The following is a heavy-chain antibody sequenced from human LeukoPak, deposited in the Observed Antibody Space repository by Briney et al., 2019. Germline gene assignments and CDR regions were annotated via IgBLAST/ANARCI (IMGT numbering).Heavy chain of an antibody. Sequence: GGSLRLSCAASGVSVSNSGMAWVRQPPGKGLEWVANIQQDGSEKYYVESVKGRFTISRDNAKNSLYLQMHSLRAEDTAVYYCARDFRISDDAFDIWGQGTMVTVSS. J-gene: IGHJ3*02. CDR1: GVSVSNSG. D-gene: IGHD3-10*01. V-gene: IGHV3-7*01. CDR2: IQQDGSEK. CDR3: ARDFRISDDAFDI.